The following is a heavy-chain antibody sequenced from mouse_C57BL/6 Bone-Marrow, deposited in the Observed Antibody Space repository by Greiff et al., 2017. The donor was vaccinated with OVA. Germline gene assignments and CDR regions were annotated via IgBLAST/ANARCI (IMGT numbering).Heavy chain of an antibody. CDR3: ARESCRY. CDR2: IDPSDSYT. J-gene: IGHJ2*01. CDR1: GYTFTSYW. Sequence: QVQLQQPGAELVRPGTSVKLSCKASGYTFTSYWMHWVKQRPGQGLEWIGVIDPSDSYTNYNQKFTGKATLTVDTSSSTAYMQLSSLTSEDSAVYYCARESCRYWGQGTTLTVSS. V-gene: IGHV1-59*01.